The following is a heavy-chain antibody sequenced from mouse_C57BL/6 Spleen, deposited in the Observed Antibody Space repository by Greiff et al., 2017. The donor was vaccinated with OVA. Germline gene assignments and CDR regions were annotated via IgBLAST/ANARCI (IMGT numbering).Heavy chain of an antibody. Sequence: EVKLMESGGDLVKPGGSLKLSCAASGFTFSSYGMSWVRQTPDKRLEWVATISSGGSYTYYPDSVKGRFTISRDNAKNTLYLQMSSLKSEDTAMYYCARHDDNAMDYWGQGTSVTVSS. CDR1: GFTFSSYG. CDR3: ARHDDNAMDY. CDR2: ISSGGSYT. J-gene: IGHJ4*01. D-gene: IGHD2-3*01. V-gene: IGHV5-6*01.